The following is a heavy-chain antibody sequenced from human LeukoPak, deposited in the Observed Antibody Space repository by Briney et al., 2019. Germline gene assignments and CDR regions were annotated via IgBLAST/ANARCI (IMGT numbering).Heavy chain of an antibody. D-gene: IGHD3-22*01. CDR2: INPNSGGT. Sequence: ASVKVSCKASGYTFTGYYMHWVRQAPGQGLEWMGRINPNSGGTNYAQKFQGGVTMTRDTSISTAYMELSRLRSDDTAVYYCARARLVYDSSGYYSHWGQGTLVTVSS. CDR1: GYTFTGYY. J-gene: IGHJ4*02. V-gene: IGHV1-2*06. CDR3: ARARLVYDSSGYYSH.